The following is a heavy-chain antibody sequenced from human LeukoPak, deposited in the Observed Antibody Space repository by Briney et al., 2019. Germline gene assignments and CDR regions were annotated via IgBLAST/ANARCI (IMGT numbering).Heavy chain of an antibody. V-gene: IGHV4-34*01. D-gene: IGHD5-18*01. Sequence: SETLSLTCAVYGGSPSGYYWSLIRQPPGKGLEWIGEINHSGSTNYNPSLKSRVTISVDTSKNQFSLKLSSVTAADTAVYYCARARGYSYGEFDYWGQGTLVTVSS. CDR2: INHSGST. CDR1: GGSPSGYY. CDR3: ARARGYSYGEFDY. J-gene: IGHJ4*02.